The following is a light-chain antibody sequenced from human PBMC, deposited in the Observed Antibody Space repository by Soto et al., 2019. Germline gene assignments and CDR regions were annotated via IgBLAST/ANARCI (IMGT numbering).Light chain of an antibody. V-gene: IGKV3-11*01. CDR3: QQLSSWPT. J-gene: IGKJ5*01. CDR1: QSISTH. Sequence: EIVLTQSPVTLSMSPGDRATLSCRASQSISTHLAWYQQKPGQPPRLLIFGASNRAAGIPARFSGGGSETDFSLTISGLEPEDSAVYYCQQLSSWPTLGQGTRLEIK. CDR2: GAS.